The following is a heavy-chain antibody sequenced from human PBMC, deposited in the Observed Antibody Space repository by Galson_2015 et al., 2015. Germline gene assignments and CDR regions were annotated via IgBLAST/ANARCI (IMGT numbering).Heavy chain of an antibody. CDR2: ISNSGGST. Sequence: SLRLSCAVSGFTFSGYAMTWVRQAPGKGLEWVSTISNSGGSTYYADSVKGRFTISRDNSKNTLYLQMNSLRAEDTAVYYCAKVSGTFWYFDLWGRGTLVTVSS. CDR1: GFTFSGYA. V-gene: IGHV3-23*01. D-gene: IGHD1-26*01. J-gene: IGHJ2*01. CDR3: AKVSGTFWYFDL.